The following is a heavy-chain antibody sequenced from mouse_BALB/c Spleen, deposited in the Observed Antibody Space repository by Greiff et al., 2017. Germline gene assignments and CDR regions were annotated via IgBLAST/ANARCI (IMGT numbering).Heavy chain of an antibody. CDR3: ANYGNYVYAMDY. V-gene: IGHV1-77*01. Sequence: VQLQQSGPELVKPGASVKMSCKASGYTFTDYVISWVKQRTGQGLEWTGEIYPGSGSTYYNEKFKGKATLTADKSSNTAYMQLSSLTSEDSAVYFCANYGNYVYAMDYWGQGTSVTVSS. D-gene: IGHD2-1*01. J-gene: IGHJ4*01. CDR2: IYPGSGST. CDR1: GYTFTDYV.